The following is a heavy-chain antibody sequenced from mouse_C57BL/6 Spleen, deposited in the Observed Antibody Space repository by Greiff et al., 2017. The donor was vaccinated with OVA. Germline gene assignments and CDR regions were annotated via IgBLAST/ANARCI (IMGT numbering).Heavy chain of an antibody. D-gene: IGHD1-1*01. J-gene: IGHJ1*03. CDR2: ISSGSSTI. Sequence: EVKLVESGGGLVKPGGSLKLSCAASGFTFSDYGMHWVRQAPEKGLEWVAYISSGSSTIYYADTVKGRFTISRDNAKNTLFLQMTSLRSEDTAMYYCARPGYYGSRYFDVWGTETTVTASP. CDR3: ARPGYYGSRYFDV. V-gene: IGHV5-17*01. CDR1: GFTFSDYG.